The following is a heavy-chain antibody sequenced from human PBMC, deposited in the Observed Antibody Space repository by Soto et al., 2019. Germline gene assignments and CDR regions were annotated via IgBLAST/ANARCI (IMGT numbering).Heavy chain of an antibody. CDR1: GGTFSSYA. Sequence: QVQLVQSGAEVKKPGSSVKVSCKASGGTFSSYAISWVRQAPGQGLEWMGGIIPIFGTANYAQKFQGRVTITADDSTSTAYMELSSLSSEDTAVYYCARETYQLGGGNYYSYGMDVWGQGTTVTVSS. D-gene: IGHD3-16*01. V-gene: IGHV1-69*12. CDR2: IIPIFGTA. J-gene: IGHJ6*02. CDR3: ARETYQLGGGNYYSYGMDV.